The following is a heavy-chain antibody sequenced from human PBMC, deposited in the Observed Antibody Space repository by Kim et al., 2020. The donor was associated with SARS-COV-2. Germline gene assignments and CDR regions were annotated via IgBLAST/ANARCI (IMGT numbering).Heavy chain of an antibody. CDR2: IKANADGGTT. D-gene: IGHD5-12*01. Sequence: GGSLRLSCAASRFTFINARMSWVRQAPGKGLEWVCRIKANADGGTTDYADHVKGRFTISRDNSTNTLYMQMNGLKTEDSAVYYCTTLRMATTIPDYWGQGTLVTVSS. CDR1: RFTFINAR. V-gene: IGHV3-15*01. J-gene: IGHJ4*02. CDR3: TTLRMATTIPDY.